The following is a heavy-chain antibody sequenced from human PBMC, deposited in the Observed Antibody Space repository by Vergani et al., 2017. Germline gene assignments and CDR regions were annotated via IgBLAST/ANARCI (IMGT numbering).Heavy chain of an antibody. CDR3: ARVSRPYSSSSSDYFDY. J-gene: IGHJ4*02. V-gene: IGHV3-30*03. CDR1: GFTFSSYG. Sequence: QVQLVESGGGVVQPGRSLRLSCAASGFTFSSYGMHWVRQAPGKGLEWVAVISYDGSNKYYADSVKGRFTISRDNSKNTLYLQMNSLRAEDTAVYYCARVSRPYSSSSSDYFDYWGQGTLVTVSS. CDR2: ISYDGSNK. D-gene: IGHD6-6*01.